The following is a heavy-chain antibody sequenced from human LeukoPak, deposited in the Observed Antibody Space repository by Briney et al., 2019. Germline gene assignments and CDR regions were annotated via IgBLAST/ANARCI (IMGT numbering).Heavy chain of an antibody. CDR1: GFTFSDTW. D-gene: IGHD2/OR15-2a*01. V-gene: IGHV3-74*01. Sequence: GGSLRLPCAASGFTFSDTWMHWVRQAPGEGLVWVSRIRSDGSDTRYAESVKGRFTISRDNAKNTLYLQMNSLRAEDTAVYYCARDWFHAIDYWGQETLVTVSS. CDR2: IRSDGSDT. CDR3: ARDWFHAIDY. J-gene: IGHJ4*02.